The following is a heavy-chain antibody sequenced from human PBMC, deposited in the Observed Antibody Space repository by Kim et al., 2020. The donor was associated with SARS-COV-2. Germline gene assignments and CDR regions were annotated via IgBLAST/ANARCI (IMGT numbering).Heavy chain of an antibody. V-gene: IGHV3-30*03. CDR3: ASYGDYTSSLDY. Sequence: GGSLRLSCTASGFTFSSYGMHWVRQAPGKGLEWVAVISYDGSNKYYADSVKGRFTISRDNSKNTLYLQMNSLRAEDTAVYYCASYGDYTSSLDYWGQGTL. D-gene: IGHD4-17*01. CDR2: ISYDGSNK. J-gene: IGHJ4*02. CDR1: GFTFSSYG.